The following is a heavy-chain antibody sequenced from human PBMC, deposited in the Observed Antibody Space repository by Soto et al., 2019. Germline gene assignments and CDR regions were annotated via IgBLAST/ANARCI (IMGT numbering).Heavy chain of an antibody. Sequence: QVQLLESGGGVVQPGRSLRLSFVASGFTLTNNGMHWVRQAPGQGLEWVAVISSDGSSYYYGDSVRGRFTISRDTSKNTLFLEMNSLTTADTAVYYCAKDRGLAESGTWSHYYYGMDVWGKGTSVTVSA. CDR2: ISSDGSSY. J-gene: IGHJ6*04. V-gene: IGHV3-30*18. CDR3: AKDRGLAESGTWSHYYYGMDV. D-gene: IGHD1-26*01. CDR1: GFTLTNNG.